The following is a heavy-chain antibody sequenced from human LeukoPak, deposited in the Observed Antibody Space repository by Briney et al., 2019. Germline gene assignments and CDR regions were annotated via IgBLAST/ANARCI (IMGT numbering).Heavy chain of an antibody. D-gene: IGHD6-6*01. CDR2: IKQDGSEK. J-gene: IGHJ4*02. CDR3: ARVVGAARPYYFDY. CDR1: GFTFSSYW. V-gene: IGHV3-7*01. Sequence: GGSLRLSCAASGFTFSSYWMSWVRQAPGGGLEWVANIKQDGSEKYYVDSVKGRFTISRDNAKNSLYLQMNSLRAEDTAVYYCARVVGAARPYYFDYWGQGTLVTVSS.